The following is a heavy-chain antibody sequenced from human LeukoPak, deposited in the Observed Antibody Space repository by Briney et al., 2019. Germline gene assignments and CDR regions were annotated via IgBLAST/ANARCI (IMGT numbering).Heavy chain of an antibody. CDR1: GGSISSYY. V-gene: IGHV4-59*01. CDR3: AREKVDDSSGYPKCNWFDP. CDR2: IYYSGST. J-gene: IGHJ5*02. Sequence: PSETLSLTCTVSGGSISSYYWSWIRQPPGMGLEWIGYIYYSGSTNYNPSLKSRVTISVDTSKNQFSLKLSSVTAADTAVYYCAREKVDDSSGYPKCNWFDPWGQGTLVTVSS. D-gene: IGHD3-22*01.